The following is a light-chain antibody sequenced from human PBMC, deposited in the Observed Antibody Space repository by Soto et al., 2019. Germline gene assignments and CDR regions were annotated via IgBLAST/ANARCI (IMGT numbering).Light chain of an antibody. CDR3: QQYNNWPLT. J-gene: IGKJ4*01. CDR2: GAS. CDR1: QSVNSN. V-gene: IGKV3-15*01. Sequence: EIVGTQSPATLSVSPGERATLSCRASQSVNSNLAWYQQKPGQAPRLLIYGASTRATGIPARFSGSGSGTEFTLTIGSLQSEDFAVYYCQQYNNWPLTFGGGTKV.